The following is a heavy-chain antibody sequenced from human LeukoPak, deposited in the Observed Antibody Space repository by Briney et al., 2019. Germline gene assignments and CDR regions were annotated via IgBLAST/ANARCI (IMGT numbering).Heavy chain of an antibody. CDR2: IIPIFGTA. V-gene: IGHV1-69*05. Sequence: EASVNVSCKASGGTFSSYAISWVRQAPGQGLEWMGGIIPIFGTANYAQKFQGRVTITRNTSISTAYMELSSLRSEDTAVYYCARSDVLRFLGGMDVWGKGTTVTVSS. CDR3: ARSDVLRFLGGMDV. D-gene: IGHD3-3*01. CDR1: GGTFSSYA. J-gene: IGHJ6*04.